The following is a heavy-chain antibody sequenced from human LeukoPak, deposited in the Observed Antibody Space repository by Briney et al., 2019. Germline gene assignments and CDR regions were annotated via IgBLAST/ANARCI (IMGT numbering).Heavy chain of an antibody. V-gene: IGHV4-30-4*08. CDR1: GGSISSGDYY. CDR3: ARLVLGGLYFDY. Sequence: TLSLTCTVSGGSISSGDYYWGWIRQPPGKGLDWIGYIYFSGSTYSNPSLKSRVTISVDTSKNQFSLKLSSVTAAGTAVYYCARLVLGGLYFDYWGEGALVAVSS. D-gene: IGHD3-16*01. CDR2: IYFSGST. J-gene: IGHJ4*02.